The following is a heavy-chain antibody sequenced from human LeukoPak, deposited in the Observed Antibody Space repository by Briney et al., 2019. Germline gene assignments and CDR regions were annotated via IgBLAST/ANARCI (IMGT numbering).Heavy chain of an antibody. J-gene: IGHJ4*02. CDR1: GYTFTGYY. V-gene: IGHV1-2*02. CDR3: ARVVGYSSSWYVRKSLDY. CDR2: INPNSGGT. D-gene: IGHD6-13*01. Sequence: ASVKVSCKASGYTFTGYYMHWVRQAPGRGLEWMGWINPNSGGTNYAQKFQGRVTMTRDTSISTAYMELSRLRSDDTAVYYCARVVGYSSSWYVRKSLDYWGQGTLVTVSS.